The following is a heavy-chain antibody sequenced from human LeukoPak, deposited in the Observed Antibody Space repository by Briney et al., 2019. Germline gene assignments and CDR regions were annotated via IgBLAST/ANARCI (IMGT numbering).Heavy chain of an antibody. CDR2: IGGSGDST. CDR1: GFTFSSYA. CDR3: AKRGGYYDSSGSIDY. V-gene: IGHV3-23*01. J-gene: IGHJ4*02. Sequence: GGSLRLSCAASGFTFSSYAMSWVRQAPGKGLEWVSAIGGSGDSTYYADSVKGRFIISRDNSKNTLYLQMNSLRAEDTAVYYCAKRGGYYDSSGSIDYWGQGTLVTVSS. D-gene: IGHD3-22*01.